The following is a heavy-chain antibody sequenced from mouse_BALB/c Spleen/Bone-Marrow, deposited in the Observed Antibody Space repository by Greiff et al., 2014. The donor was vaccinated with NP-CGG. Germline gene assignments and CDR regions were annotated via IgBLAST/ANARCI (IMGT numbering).Heavy chain of an antibody. V-gene: IGHV1-69*01. CDR2: IDTSDSYT. D-gene: IGHD2-14*01. J-gene: IGHJ3*01. CDR1: GHTFTDYW. Sequence: QVQLQQSGAELVMPGASVKMSCKASGHTFTDYWMHWVKQRPGQGLEWIGAIDTSDSYTSYNQKFKGKATLTVDESSNTAYMQLSSLTSEDSAVYYCARSDYRYAPLAYWGQGTLVTVSA. CDR3: ARSDYRYAPLAY.